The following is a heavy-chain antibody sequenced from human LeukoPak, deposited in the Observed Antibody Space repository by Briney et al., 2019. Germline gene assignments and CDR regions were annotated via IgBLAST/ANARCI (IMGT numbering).Heavy chain of an antibody. D-gene: IGHD6-13*01. CDR3: ARDRRPYSSSWRGNWFDP. CDR1: GGSISSYY. CDR2: IYYSGST. V-gene: IGHV4-59*12. Sequence: PSETLSLTCTVSGGSISSYYWSWIRQPPGKGLEWIGYIYYSGSTNYNPSLKSRVTISVDTSKNQFSLQLNSVTPEDTAVYYCARDRRPYSSSWRGNWFDPWGQGTLVTVSS. J-gene: IGHJ5*02.